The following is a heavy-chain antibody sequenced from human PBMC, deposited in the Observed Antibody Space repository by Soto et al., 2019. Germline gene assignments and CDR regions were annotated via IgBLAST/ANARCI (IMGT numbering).Heavy chain of an antibody. V-gene: IGHV4-31*03. CDR1: CGSISTGGHY. CDR3: ARDSTVIVGANSGFDP. J-gene: IGHJ5*02. Sequence: PSETLSPTCTVSCGSISTGGHYWNWIRQYPGKGLDWIGYIYHRGTTSYSPSLKSRVTISIDTSKNQFSLKLTSVTAADTAVYYCARDSTVIVGANSGFDPWGQGTLVTVSS. CDR2: IYHRGTT. D-gene: IGHD1-26*01.